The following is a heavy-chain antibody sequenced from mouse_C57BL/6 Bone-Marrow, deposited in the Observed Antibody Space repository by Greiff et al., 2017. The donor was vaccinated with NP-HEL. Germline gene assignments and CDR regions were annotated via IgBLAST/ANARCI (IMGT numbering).Heavy chain of an antibody. CDR3: ARNDYYYGSSYGYFDV. CDR1: GYTFTSYT. Sequence: QVHVKQSGAELARPGASVKMSCKASGYTFTSYTMHWVKQRPGQGLEWIGYINPSSGYTKYNQKFKDKATLTADKSSSTAYMQLSSLTSEDSAVYYCARNDYYYGSSYGYFDVWGTGTTVTVSS. J-gene: IGHJ1*03. D-gene: IGHD1-1*01. CDR2: INPSSGYT. V-gene: IGHV1-4*01.